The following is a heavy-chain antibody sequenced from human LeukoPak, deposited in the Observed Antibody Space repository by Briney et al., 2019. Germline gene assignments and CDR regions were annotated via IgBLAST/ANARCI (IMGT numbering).Heavy chain of an antibody. CDR1: GYTFTGYY. CDR2: INPNSGGT. J-gene: IGHJ3*02. Sequence: GASVKVSCTASGYTFTGYYMHWVRQAPGQGLEWMGWINPNSGGTNYAQKFQGRVTMTRDTSISTAYMELSRLRSDDTAVYYCARVRDSSGYFTRDAFDIWGQGTMVTVSS. D-gene: IGHD3-22*01. V-gene: IGHV1-2*02. CDR3: ARVRDSSGYFTRDAFDI.